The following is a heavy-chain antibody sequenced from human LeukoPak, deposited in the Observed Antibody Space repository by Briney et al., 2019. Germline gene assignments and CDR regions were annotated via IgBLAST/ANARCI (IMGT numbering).Heavy chain of an antibody. V-gene: IGHV4-4*07. CDR3: ARDFAVVPAAIDYYYYMDV. D-gene: IGHD2-2*01. CDR2: IYTSGST. J-gene: IGHJ6*03. Sequence: SETLSLTCTVSGGSISSYYWSWIRQPAGKGLEWIGHIYTSGSTNYNPSLKSRVTMSVDTSKNQFSLKLSSVTAADTAVYYCARDFAVVPAAIDYYYYMDVWGKGTTVTVSS. CDR1: GGSISSYY.